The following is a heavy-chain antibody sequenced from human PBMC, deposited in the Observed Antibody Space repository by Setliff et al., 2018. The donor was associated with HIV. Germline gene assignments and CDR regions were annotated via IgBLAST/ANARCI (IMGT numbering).Heavy chain of an antibody. Sequence: GASVKVSCKASGYTFSGYYLHWVRRAPGQGLEWMGWINPNSGATNYAQSFQGRVTMTRDTSISKAYMDLSSLTSDDTAVYYCALASIVSTARWNHWGRGTTVTVSS. CDR2: INPNSGAT. CDR3: ALASIVSTARWNH. CDR1: GYTFSGYY. D-gene: IGHD1-26*01. V-gene: IGHV1-2*02. J-gene: IGHJ4*02.